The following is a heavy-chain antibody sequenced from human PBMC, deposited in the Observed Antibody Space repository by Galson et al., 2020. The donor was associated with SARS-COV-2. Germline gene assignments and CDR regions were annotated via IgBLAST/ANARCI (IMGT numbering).Heavy chain of an antibody. V-gene: IGHV5-10-1*01. D-gene: IGHD6-13*01. J-gene: IGHJ4*02. CDR3: ARHIAATGTDY. CDR2: IDCSDSYV. Sequence: KVSCKGSGYTFSHYWITWVRQMPGKGLEWMGRIDCSDSYVNYSPPFEGHVTISADKFANTAYLQWSSLKASDSAMYYCARHIAATGTDYWGQGTLVTVSS. CDR1: GYTFSHYW.